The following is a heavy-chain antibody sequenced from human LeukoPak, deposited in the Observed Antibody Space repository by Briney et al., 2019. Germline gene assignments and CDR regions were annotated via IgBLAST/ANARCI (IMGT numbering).Heavy chain of an antibody. D-gene: IGHD5-18*01. Sequence: SETLSLTCTVSGDSISSSSYFWGWIRQPPGKGLEWIASVSYSATTSYNPSLKSRVTISLDTSKNQFSLKVNSVTAADTAVYYCARHTYSIFYFDYWGQGTLVTVS. J-gene: IGHJ4*02. CDR2: VSYSATT. V-gene: IGHV4-39*01. CDR1: GDSISSSSYF. CDR3: ARHTYSIFYFDY.